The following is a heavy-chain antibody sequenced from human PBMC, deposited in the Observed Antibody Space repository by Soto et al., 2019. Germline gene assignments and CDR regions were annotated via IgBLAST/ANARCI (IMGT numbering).Heavy chain of an antibody. CDR3: ARNTPYSSSCLDF. V-gene: IGHV4-39*01. CDR1: GGSISSSSYY. CDR2: IYYSGST. J-gene: IGHJ4*02. Sequence: QLHLQESGPGLVQPSETLSLTCTVSGGSISSSSYYWGWIRQPPVKGLEWIGSIYYSGSTYYNPSRKSRVTISVDTSKNQFSLKRSSVTAADTAVYYCARNTPYSSSCLDFWRQGTLVTVSS. D-gene: IGHD6-13*01.